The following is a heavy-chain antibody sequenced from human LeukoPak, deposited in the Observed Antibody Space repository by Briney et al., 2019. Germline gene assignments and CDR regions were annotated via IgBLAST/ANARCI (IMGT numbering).Heavy chain of an antibody. J-gene: IGHJ4*02. CDR3: ASPGITTFDY. CDR2: IYYTGIT. D-gene: IGHD3-22*01. CDR1: GGSISGNSFY. Sequence: PSETLSLTCTVSGGSISGNSFYWGWVRQPPGKGLEWIGNIYYTGITYYNPSLKSRVTISVDTSKNQFSLKLNSVTAADTAVYYCASPGITTFDYWGQGTLVTVCS. V-gene: IGHV4-39*01.